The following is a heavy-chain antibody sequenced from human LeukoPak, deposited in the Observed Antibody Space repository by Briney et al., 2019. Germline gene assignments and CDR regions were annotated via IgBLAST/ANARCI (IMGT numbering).Heavy chain of an antibody. J-gene: IGHJ4*02. Sequence: GGSLRLSCAASGFIFSNYAMHWVRQTPGRGLEWVAVTSYDGSNPYYADSVKGRFTIYRDNSKNTQYLQMNSLRVEDTAVYYCARDGGSGWSYFDYWGQGTLVTVSS. CDR3: ARDGGSGWSYFDY. V-gene: IGHV3-30*04. CDR2: TSYDGSNP. D-gene: IGHD6-19*01. CDR1: GFIFSNYA.